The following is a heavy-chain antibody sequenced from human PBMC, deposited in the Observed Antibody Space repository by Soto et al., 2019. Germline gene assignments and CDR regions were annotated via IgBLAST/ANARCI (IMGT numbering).Heavy chain of an antibody. CDR2: INPRFGDT. Sequence: QVQLVQSGAELKEPGDSVRVSCEASGYTFTAYYIHWVRQAPGQGLEWMGWINPRFGDTSYAQDLQGRDTMTRATCISTVYVGLRRLPPDDTAIYSSARKMEYYYGPGSGNGDGFGGQGTTVTVCS. J-gene: IGHJ6*02. V-gene: IGHV1-2*02. CDR1: GYTFTAYY. D-gene: IGHD3-10*01. CDR3: ARKMEYYYGPGSGNGDGF.